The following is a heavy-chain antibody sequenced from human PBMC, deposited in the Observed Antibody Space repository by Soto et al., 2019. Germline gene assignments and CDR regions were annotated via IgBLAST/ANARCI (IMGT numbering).Heavy chain of an antibody. D-gene: IGHD5-18*01. CDR1: GSPISDNY. CDR3: AGGYGRNFYY. CDR2: IYYTGTT. V-gene: IGHV4-59*12. J-gene: IGHJ4*02. Sequence: SETLSLTCTVSGSPISDNYWSWFRQAPGQGLEWVGDIYYTGTTTYHPSLKSRVTISVDTSKNQFSLKLSSVTAADTAVYYCAGGYGRNFYYCAQGTLVPVSS.